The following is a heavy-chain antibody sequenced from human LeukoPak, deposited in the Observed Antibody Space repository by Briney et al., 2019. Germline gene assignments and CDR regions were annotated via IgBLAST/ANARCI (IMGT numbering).Heavy chain of an antibody. J-gene: IGHJ6*02. V-gene: IGHV3-30-3*01. CDR1: GFTFSSYA. CDR3: ARDFTPEYYYYGMDV. Sequence: GGSLRLSCAASGFTFSSYAMHWVRQAPGKGLEGVAVISYDGSNKYYADSVKGRFTISRDNSKNTLYLQMNSLRAEDTAVYYCARDFTPEYYYYGMDVWGQGTTVTVSS. CDR2: ISYDGSNK.